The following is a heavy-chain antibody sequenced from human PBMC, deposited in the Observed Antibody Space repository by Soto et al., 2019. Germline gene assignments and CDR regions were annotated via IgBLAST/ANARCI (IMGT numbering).Heavy chain of an antibody. CDR3: ARTYDNSGPNSGGYAFDI. J-gene: IGHJ3*02. CDR1: GDSINSYY. V-gene: IGHV4-59*01. CDR2: FYKSGTT. D-gene: IGHD3-22*01. Sequence: QVQLQESGPGLVKPSETLSFTCTVSGDSINSYYWSWIRQPPGKGLEWIAYFYKSGTTNFNPSLTSRVTISVDTSKHPFSLKLSSVTAADTAVYYCARTYDNSGPNSGGYAFDIWGQGTMLTVSS.